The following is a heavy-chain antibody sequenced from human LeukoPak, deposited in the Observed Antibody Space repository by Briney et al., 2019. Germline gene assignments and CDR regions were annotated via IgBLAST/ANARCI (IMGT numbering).Heavy chain of an antibody. J-gene: IGHJ6*02. CDR2: ISSSGSTI. V-gene: IGHV3-11*01. CDR3: ARDITMVRGVIILNYYGMDA. D-gene: IGHD3-10*01. CDR1: GFTFSDYY. Sequence: GGSLRLSCAASGFTFSDYYMSWIRQAPGKGLEWVSYISSSGSTIYYADSVKGRFTISRDNAKNSLYLQMNSLRAEDTAVYYCARDITMVRGVIILNYYGMDAWGQGTTVTVSS.